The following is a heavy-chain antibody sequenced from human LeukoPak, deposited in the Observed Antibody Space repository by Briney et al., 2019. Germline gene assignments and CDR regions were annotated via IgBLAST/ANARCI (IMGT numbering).Heavy chain of an antibody. V-gene: IGHV3-9*01. Sequence: GRSLRLSCAASGFTFDDYAMHWVRQAPGKGLEWVSGISWNSGSIGYADSVKSRLTISRDNAKNSLYLQMNSLRAEDTALYYCAKASSGYPSSANNWFDPWGQGTLVTVSS. J-gene: IGHJ5*02. CDR3: AKASSGYPSSANNWFDP. D-gene: IGHD3-3*01. CDR1: GFTFDDYA. CDR2: ISWNSGSI.